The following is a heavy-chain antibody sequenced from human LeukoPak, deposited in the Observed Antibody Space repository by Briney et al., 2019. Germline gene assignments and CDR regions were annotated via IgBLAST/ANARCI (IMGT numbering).Heavy chain of an antibody. Sequence: GGSLRLSCAASGFRVSSYSMNWVRQAPGKGLEWISYISSSGTTIYYADSVKGRFTISRDNAKNSLYLQMNSLRVEDTAVYYCARVWNRWGQGTLVTVS. V-gene: IGHV3-48*04. CDR1: GFRVSSYS. J-gene: IGHJ4*02. CDR2: ISSSGTTI. CDR3: ARVWNR. D-gene: IGHD1-1*01.